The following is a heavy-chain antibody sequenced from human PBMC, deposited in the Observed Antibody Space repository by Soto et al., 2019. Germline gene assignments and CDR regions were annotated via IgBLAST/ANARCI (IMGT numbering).Heavy chain of an antibody. CDR1: GFTFSSHS. V-gene: IGHV3-30-3*01. CDR3: AREVVTTQWYFDN. CDR2: TSSNEGTK. D-gene: IGHD1-1*01. Sequence: QVQLVDSGGGVAQPGGSLRLSYATSGFTFSSHSMHWFRQAPGKGLEWVAVTSSNEGTKFYADSVKGRFTISRDNSKNTLFLHINSLRLEDTGIYYCAREVVTTQWYFDNWGQGILVTVSS. J-gene: IGHJ4*02.